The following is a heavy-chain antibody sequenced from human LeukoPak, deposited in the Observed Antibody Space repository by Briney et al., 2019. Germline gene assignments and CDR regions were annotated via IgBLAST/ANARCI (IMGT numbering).Heavy chain of an antibody. CDR2: IYHSGTTYSRST. CDR1: GGSISSSSYY. D-gene: IGHD5-18*01. J-gene: IGHJ4*02. V-gene: IGHV4-39*07. Sequence: SETLSLTCTVSGGSISSSSYYWGWIRQPPGKGLEWIGSIYHSGTTYSRSTYYNPSLKSRVTISLDTSKNQFSLKVGSMTAADTAVYYCARAGGYGLIDYWGQGTMVTVSS. CDR3: ARAGGYGLIDY.